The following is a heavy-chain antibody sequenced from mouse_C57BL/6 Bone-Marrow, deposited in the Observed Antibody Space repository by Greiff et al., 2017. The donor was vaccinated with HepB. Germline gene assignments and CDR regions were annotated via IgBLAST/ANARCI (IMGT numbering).Heavy chain of an antibody. D-gene: IGHD2-3*01. CDR1: GYAFSSYW. Sequence: QVQLKESGAELVKPGASVKISCKASGYAFSSYWMNWVKQRPGKGLEWIGQIYPGDGDTNYNGKFKGKATLTADKSSSTAYMQLSSLTSEDSAVYFCARRRGWLEYYAMDYWGQGTSVTVSS. J-gene: IGHJ4*01. CDR2: IYPGDGDT. V-gene: IGHV1-80*01. CDR3: ARRRGWLEYYAMDY.